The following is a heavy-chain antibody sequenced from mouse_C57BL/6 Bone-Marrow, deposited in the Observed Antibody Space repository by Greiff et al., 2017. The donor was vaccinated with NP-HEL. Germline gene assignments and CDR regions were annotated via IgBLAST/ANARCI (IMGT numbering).Heavy chain of an antibody. CDR3: TRDGIYYGNSFAY. V-gene: IGHV5-9-1*02. D-gene: IGHD2-1*01. J-gene: IGHJ3*01. Sequence: EVNVVESGEGLVKPGGSLKLSCAASGFTFSSYAMSLVRQTPEKRLEWVAYISSGGDYIYYADTVKGRFTISRDNARNTLYLQMSSLKSEDTAMYYCTRDGIYYGNSFAYWGQGTLVTVSA. CDR2: ISSGGDYI. CDR1: GFTFSSYA.